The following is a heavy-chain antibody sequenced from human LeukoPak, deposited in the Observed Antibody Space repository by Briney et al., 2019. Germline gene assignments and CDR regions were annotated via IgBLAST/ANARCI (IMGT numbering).Heavy chain of an antibody. D-gene: IGHD3-9*01. J-gene: IGHJ4*02. V-gene: IGHV3-53*01. CDR3: AGTLTGYSGFDY. CDR1: GFTVSSNY. CDR2: IYSGGST. Sequence: GGSLRLSCAASGFTVSSNYMSWVRQAPGKGLEWVSVIYSGGSTYYADSVKGRFTISRDNAKNSLYLQMNSLRAEDTAVYYCAGTLTGYSGFDYWGQGTLVTVSS.